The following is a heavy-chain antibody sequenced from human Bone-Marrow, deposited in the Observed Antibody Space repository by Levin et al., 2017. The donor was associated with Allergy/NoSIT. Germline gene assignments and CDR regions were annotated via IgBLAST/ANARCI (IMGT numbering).Heavy chain of an antibody. J-gene: IGHJ5*02. V-gene: IGHV4-39*01. D-gene: IGHD2-2*02. CDR2: IYYSGST. CDR1: GGSISSSSYY. CDR3: ARHRLTTIVVVPAAIGWFDP. Sequence: KPSETLSLTCTVSGGSISSSSYYWGWIRQPPGKGLEWIGSIYYSGSTYYNPSLKCRVTISVDTSKNQFSLKLSSVTAADTAVYYCARHRLTTIVVVPAAIGWFDPWGQGTLVTVSS.